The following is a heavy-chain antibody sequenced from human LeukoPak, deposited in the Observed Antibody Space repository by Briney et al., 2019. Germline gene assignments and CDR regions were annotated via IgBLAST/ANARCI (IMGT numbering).Heavy chain of an antibody. V-gene: IGHV4-39*01. Sequence: PSETLSLTCTVSDGSISSSSYYWGWIRQPPGKGLEWIGSIYYSGSTYYNPSLKSRVTISVDTSKNQFSLKLSSVTAADTAVYYCARSVPIAEAGTDWFDPWGQGTLLTVSS. D-gene: IGHD6-13*01. CDR2: IYYSGST. J-gene: IGHJ5*02. CDR1: DGSISSSSYY. CDR3: ARSVPIAEAGTDWFDP.